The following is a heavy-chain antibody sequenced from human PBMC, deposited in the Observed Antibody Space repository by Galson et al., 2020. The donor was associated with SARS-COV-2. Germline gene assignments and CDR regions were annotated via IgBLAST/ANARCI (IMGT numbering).Heavy chain of an antibody. CDR1: GFSLSTSGVG. CDR2: IYWDDDK. CDR3: AHRRSGGLRGGFDY. Sequence: SGPTLVKPTQTLTLTCTFSGFSLSTSGVGVGWIRQPPGKALEWLALIYWDDDKRYSPSLKSRLTITKDTSKNQVVLTMTNMDPVDTATYYCAHRRSGGLRGGFDYWGQGTLVTVSS. V-gene: IGHV2-5*02. D-gene: IGHD3-3*01. J-gene: IGHJ4*02.